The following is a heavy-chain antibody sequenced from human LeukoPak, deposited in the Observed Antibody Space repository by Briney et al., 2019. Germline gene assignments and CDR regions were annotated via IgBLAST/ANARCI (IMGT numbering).Heavy chain of an antibody. CDR1: GDSVSNNRAA. CDR2: TYYKSRWDN. J-gene: IGHJ5*02. V-gene: IGHV6-1*01. CDR3: TRDATRTGWFDP. D-gene: IGHD1-14*01. Sequence: SQTLSLTCAISGDSVSNNRAAWNWIRQSPSRGLEWLGRTYYKSRWDNDYAESVKNRITIDPDTSKNQFSLQLNSVTPEDTAVYYCTRDATRTGWFDPWGQGTLVTVSS.